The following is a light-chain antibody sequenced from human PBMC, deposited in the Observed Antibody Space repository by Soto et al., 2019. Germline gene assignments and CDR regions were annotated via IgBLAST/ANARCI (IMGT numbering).Light chain of an antibody. CDR1: QSVGSS. J-gene: IGKJ4*01. CDR3: PVYNISPLT. Sequence: IVVTQSAATLSLSPGERATLSCRASQSVGSSLAWYQQKPGQAPRLLIYGTSTRATGIPARFSGSGSGTEFTLTITSLQSEDFTAYYCPVYNISPLTFGGGAKVDIK. CDR2: GTS. V-gene: IGKV3-15*01.